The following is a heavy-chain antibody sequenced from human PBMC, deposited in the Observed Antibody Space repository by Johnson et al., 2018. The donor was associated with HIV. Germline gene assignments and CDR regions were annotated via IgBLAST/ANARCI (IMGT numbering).Heavy chain of an antibody. CDR1: GFIVSSNY. V-gene: IGHV3-53*01. D-gene: IGHD6-13*01. CDR2: IYSGGNT. CDR3: ARDKGIAAAATDDAFDI. J-gene: IGHJ3*02. Sequence: MQLVESGGGLIQPGGSLRLSCAASGFIVSSNYMSWVRQAPGKGLEWVSVIYSGGNTSYVDSAKGRFTISRDNSKNTLYLQMNSLRAEDTAVYYCARDKGIAAAATDDAFDIWGQGTMVTVSS.